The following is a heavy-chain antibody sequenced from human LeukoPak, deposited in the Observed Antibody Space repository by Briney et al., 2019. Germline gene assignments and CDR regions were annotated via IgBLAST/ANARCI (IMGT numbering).Heavy chain of an antibody. CDR1: GFTVTSNY. CDR2: IYSGGGA. CDR3: ARVFPPNWFDP. Sequence: PGWSLRLSCAASGFTVTSNYMSWVRQAPGKGLEGVSIIYSGGGAYYAGSVKGGFTISSHNSRNTLFLQMNSLRAEDTAMYYCARVFPPNWFDPWGQGTLVTVSS. V-gene: IGHV3-66*01. J-gene: IGHJ5*02. D-gene: IGHD3-10*02.